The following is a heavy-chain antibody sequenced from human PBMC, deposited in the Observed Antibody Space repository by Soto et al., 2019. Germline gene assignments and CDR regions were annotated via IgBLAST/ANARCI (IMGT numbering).Heavy chain of an antibody. CDR1: GGSISSYY. Sequence: SETLSLTCTVSGGSISSYYWSWIRQPPGKGLEWIGYIYYSGTTSYNPSLKGRVTISVDTSKNQFSLKLSSVPAAATAVYYCARYVPDCGSSSHGANGTDVCGQGTTVTVSS. J-gene: IGHJ6*02. V-gene: IGHV4-59*08. D-gene: IGHD2-2*01. CDR3: ARYVPDCGSSSHGANGTDV. CDR2: IYYSGTT.